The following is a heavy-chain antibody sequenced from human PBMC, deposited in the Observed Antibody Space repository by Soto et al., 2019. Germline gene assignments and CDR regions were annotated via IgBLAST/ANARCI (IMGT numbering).Heavy chain of an antibody. CDR2: ISYSGST. Sequence: SETLSLTCTVSGGSISSGGYYWSWIRQHPGKGLEGIGYISYSGSTYYNPSLKSRVTISVDTTKNKFSLKLSSVTSAHTAVHYCAREKYYYGSGRDDAFDICGQGTMVTVS. D-gene: IGHD3-10*01. V-gene: IGHV4-31*03. CDR3: AREKYYYGSGRDDAFDI. CDR1: GGSISSGGYY. J-gene: IGHJ3*02.